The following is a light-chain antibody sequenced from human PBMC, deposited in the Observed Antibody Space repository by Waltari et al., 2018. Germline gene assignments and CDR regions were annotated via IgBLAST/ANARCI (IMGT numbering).Light chain of an antibody. V-gene: IGKV2-24*01. CDR1: QSLVNSDGNTY. CDR2: QVS. CDR3: MQTIQFRWT. Sequence: DIVLTQTPLSSPVTLGQPASISCRSSQSLVNSDGNTYLSWLQQRPGQPPRLLIYQVSNRFSGVPDRFSGSGAGTDFTLKISRVEAEDVGVYYCMQTIQFRWTFGQGTKVEIK. J-gene: IGKJ1*01.